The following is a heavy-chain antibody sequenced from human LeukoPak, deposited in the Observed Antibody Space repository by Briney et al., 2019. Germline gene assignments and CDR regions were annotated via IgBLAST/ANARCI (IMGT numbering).Heavy chain of an antibody. Sequence: GGALRLSCAASGFTFSSYAMSWVRQAPGKGLEWVSAIRDSGSSTHYADSVKGRFTTSGDNSKNTLFLQMNSLRAEDTAIYYCAKYGPQDSGSSHFDYWGQGALVTVSS. CDR2: IRDSGSST. CDR1: GFTFSSYA. J-gene: IGHJ4*02. CDR3: AKYGPQDSGSSHFDY. D-gene: IGHD1-26*01. V-gene: IGHV3-23*01.